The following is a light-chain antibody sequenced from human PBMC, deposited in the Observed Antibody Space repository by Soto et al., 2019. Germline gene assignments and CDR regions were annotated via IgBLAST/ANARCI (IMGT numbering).Light chain of an antibody. CDR1: QSVGSF. J-gene: IGKJ4*01. V-gene: IGKV3-11*01. CDR3: QQRSSWPLT. CDR2: DAS. Sequence: EIVLTQSPATLSLSPGERAIVSCRASQSVGSFLAWYQQKPGQAPRLLIYDASHRDTGIPARFGGSGSGTDFTLTISTLEPEDFAVYFCQQRSSWPLTFGGGTRVDIK.